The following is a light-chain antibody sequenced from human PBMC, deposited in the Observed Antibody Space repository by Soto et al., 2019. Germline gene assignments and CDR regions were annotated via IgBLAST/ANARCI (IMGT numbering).Light chain of an antibody. Sequence: DIQMTQSPSSLSASVGDRVTITCQASQDITKNLNWYQQKTGKATKLLIYDASNLEAGVPSRFSEIGSGKDFTITISSVQPEDFASDYCQHHDDLPRLTFGGGTKLEIK. CDR2: DAS. CDR1: QDITKN. CDR3: QHHDDLPRLT. J-gene: IGKJ4*01. V-gene: IGKV1-33*01.